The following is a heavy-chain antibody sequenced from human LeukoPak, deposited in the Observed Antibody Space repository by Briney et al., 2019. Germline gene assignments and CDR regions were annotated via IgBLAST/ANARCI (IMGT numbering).Heavy chain of an antibody. V-gene: IGHV3-48*03. CDR1: GFTFSSYK. Sequence: GGSLRLSCAASGFTFSSYKMNWVRQAPGKGLEWVSYISSSGSTIYYADSVKGRFTISRDNAKNSLYLQMNSLRAEDTAVYYCARLVMVRGVISNYHYYYYMDVWGKGTTVTISS. CDR3: ARLVMVRGVISNYHYYYYMDV. D-gene: IGHD3-10*01. J-gene: IGHJ6*03. CDR2: ISSSGSTI.